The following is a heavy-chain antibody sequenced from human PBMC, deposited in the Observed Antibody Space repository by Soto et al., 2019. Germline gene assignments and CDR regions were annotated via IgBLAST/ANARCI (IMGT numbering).Heavy chain of an antibody. CDR2: INGGNGNT. CDR1: GYSFTTYS. CDR3: ARGKGMEENYHYHGMDV. D-gene: IGHD1-1*01. Sequence: ASVKVSCKASGYSFTTYSLHWVRQAPGQRLEWMAWINGGNGNTKYSQKFQDRVTITRDTSASIAYMELSSLRSEDTAVYYCARGKGMEENYHYHGMDVWGQGTTVNVSS. V-gene: IGHV1-3*01. J-gene: IGHJ6*02.